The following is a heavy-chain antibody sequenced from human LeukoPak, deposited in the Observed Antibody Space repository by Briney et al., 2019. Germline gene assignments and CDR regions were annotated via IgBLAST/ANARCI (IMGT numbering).Heavy chain of an antibody. CDR3: ATTGGNSGY. CDR1: GFTFDDYA. Sequence: PGRSLRLSCAASGFTFDDYAMHWVRQAPGKGLEWVSGISWNSGSIGYADSVKGRFTISRDNAKNSLYLQMNSLRAEDTALYYCATTGGNSGYWGQGTLVTVSS. J-gene: IGHJ4*02. D-gene: IGHD4-23*01. CDR2: ISWNSGSI. V-gene: IGHV3-9*01.